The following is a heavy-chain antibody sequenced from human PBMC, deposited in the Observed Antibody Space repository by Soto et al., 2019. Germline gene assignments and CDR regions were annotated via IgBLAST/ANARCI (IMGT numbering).Heavy chain of an antibody. V-gene: IGHV4-59*01. D-gene: IGHD4-17*01. CDR1: TGSMGPYY. CDR3: ARDDTTGLFDF. CDR2: ISHTGRT. J-gene: IGHJ4*02. Sequence: WETLSLTCSVSTGSMGPYYWTWIRQSPGKGLEWIGQISHTGRTKYNPSLESRVTISVDTSRKQFSLKLTSVTAADTALYYCARDDTTGLFDFWGQGTLVTVSS.